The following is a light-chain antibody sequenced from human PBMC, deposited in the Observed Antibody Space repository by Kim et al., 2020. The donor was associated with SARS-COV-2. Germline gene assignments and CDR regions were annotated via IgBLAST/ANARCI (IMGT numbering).Light chain of an antibody. CDR2: GAS. J-gene: IGKJ2*01. CDR3: HQYNVYPYT. CDR1: QDISNH. V-gene: IGKV1-16*02. Sequence: DIEMTQSPSSLSASVGDRVTISCRASQDISNHLGWFQHKPGKAPRSLIYGASSLQSGASSNFSGSGSGTGFTLTIRRLQPEDSATYFCHQYNVYPYTFGQGTKLEI.